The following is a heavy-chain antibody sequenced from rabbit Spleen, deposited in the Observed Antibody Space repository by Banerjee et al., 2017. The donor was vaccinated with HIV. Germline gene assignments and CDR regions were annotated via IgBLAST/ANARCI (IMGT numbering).Heavy chain of an antibody. D-gene: IGHD8-1*01. V-gene: IGHV1S45*01. Sequence: QEQLEESGGDLVKPEGSLTLTCTASGFSFSSRYYMCWVRQAPGKGLEWIACIASGSSGDTYYANWAKGRFTISKTSSTTVTLQMTSLTAADTATYFCARDTGSSFSSYGMDLWGQGTLVTVS. J-gene: IGHJ6*01. CDR2: IASGSSGDT. CDR3: ARDTGSSFSSYGMDL. CDR1: GFSFSSRYY.